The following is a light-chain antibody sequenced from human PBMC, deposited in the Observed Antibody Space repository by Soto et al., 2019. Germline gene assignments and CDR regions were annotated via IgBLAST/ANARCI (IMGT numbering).Light chain of an antibody. Sequence: EIVLTQSPGTLSLCPGERATLSFRASQTVRNNYLAWYQQKPGQAPRLLIYGASSRATGIPDRFSGSGSGTDFTLTISRLEPEDFAVYYCQQYGSSPQTFGQGTKVDNK. CDR3: QQYGSSPQT. CDR1: QTVRNNY. J-gene: IGKJ1*01. CDR2: GAS. V-gene: IGKV3-20*01.